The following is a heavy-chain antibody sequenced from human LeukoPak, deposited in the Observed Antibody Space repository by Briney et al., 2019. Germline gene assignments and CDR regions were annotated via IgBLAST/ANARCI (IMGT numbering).Heavy chain of an antibody. CDR1: GFTFSRYT. Sequence: GGSLRLSCATSGFTFSRYTMTWVRQAPGKGLEWVSAISGSGGSTYYADSVKGRFTISRDNSKNTLYLQMNSLRAEDTAVYYCAKDPVGRAKILSIAAAGTGWFDPWGQGTLVTVSS. J-gene: IGHJ5*02. CDR3: AKDPVGRAKILSIAAAGTGWFDP. V-gene: IGHV3-23*01. CDR2: ISGSGGST. D-gene: IGHD6-13*01.